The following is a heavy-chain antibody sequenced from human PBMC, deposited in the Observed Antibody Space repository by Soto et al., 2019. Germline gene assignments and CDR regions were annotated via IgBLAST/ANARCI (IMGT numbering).Heavy chain of an antibody. Sequence: GESLKISCAASGFTFSNAWMNWVRQAPGKGLEWVGRIKSKTDGGTTDYAAPVKGRFTISRDDSKNTLYLQMNSLKTEDTAVYYCTFGYSSGWYPTHFDYWGQGTLVTVSS. V-gene: IGHV3-15*07. CDR1: GFTFSNAW. D-gene: IGHD6-19*01. CDR2: IKSKTDGGTT. CDR3: TFGYSSGWYPTHFDY. J-gene: IGHJ4*02.